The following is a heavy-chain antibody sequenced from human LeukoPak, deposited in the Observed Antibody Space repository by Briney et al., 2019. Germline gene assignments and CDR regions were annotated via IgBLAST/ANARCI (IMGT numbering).Heavy chain of an antibody. Sequence: PSETLSLTCAVYGGSFSGYYWSWIRQPPGKGLEWIGEINHSGSTNYNPSLKSRVTISVDTSKNQFSLKLSSVTAADTAVYYCARVKREDYGDYAFDYWGQGTLVTVSS. J-gene: IGHJ4*02. D-gene: IGHD4-17*01. CDR2: INHSGST. CDR1: GGSFSGYY. V-gene: IGHV4-34*01. CDR3: ARVKREDYGDYAFDY.